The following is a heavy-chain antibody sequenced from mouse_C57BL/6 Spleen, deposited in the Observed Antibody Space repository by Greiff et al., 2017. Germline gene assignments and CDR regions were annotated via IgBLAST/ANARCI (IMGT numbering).Heavy chain of an antibody. CDR1: GYSITSGYY. CDR3: AREGDDYDAGAWFAY. V-gene: IGHV3-6*01. CDR2: ISYDGSN. J-gene: IGHJ3*01. Sequence: EVQLQESGPGLVKPSQSLSLTCSVTGYSITSGYYWNWIRQFPGNKLEWMGYISYDGSNNYNPSLKNRISITRDTSKNQFFLKLNSVTTEDTATYYCAREGDDYDAGAWFAYWGQGTLVTVSA. D-gene: IGHD2-4*01.